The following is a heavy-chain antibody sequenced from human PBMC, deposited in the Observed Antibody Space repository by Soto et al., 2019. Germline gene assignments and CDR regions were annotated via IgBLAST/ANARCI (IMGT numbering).Heavy chain of an antibody. J-gene: IGHJ5*02. CDR2: TYYRSKWYN. CDR1: GDSVSSNSAA. D-gene: IGHD6-19*01. Sequence: SQTLSLTCAISGDSVSSNSAAWNWIRQSPSRGLEWLGRTYYRSKWYNDYAVSVKSRITINPDTSKNQFSLQLNSVTPEDTAVYYCARVLMGIAVAGTGNWFDPWGQGTLVTVSS. V-gene: IGHV6-1*01. CDR3: ARVLMGIAVAGTGNWFDP.